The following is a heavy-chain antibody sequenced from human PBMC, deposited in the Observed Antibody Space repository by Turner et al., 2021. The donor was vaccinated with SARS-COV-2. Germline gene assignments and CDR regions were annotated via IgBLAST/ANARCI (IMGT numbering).Heavy chain of an antibody. D-gene: IGHD6-19*01. CDR3: ASQEGLVSSYYYYYYGMDV. J-gene: IGHJ6*02. V-gene: IGHV4-39*01. Sequence: QLPLQDSGPGLVKASDTLSRTCTVHGGSISSSSHYWSWIRQPPGKGLEWMGGIYYSRSTYYNQSLKSRVTISVDTSKNQFSLKLSYVTAADTAVYYCASQEGLVSSYYYYYYGMDVWGQGTTVTVSS. CDR2: IYYSRST. CDR1: GGSISSSSHY.